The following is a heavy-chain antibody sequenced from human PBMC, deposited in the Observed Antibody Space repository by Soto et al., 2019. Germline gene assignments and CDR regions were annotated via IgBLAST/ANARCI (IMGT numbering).Heavy chain of an antibody. Sequence: QVQLVQSGAEVKKPGASVKVSCKASGYTFTSYGISWVRQTPGQGLEWMGWISAYNGNTNYAQKLQGRVTMTTDTSTSTAYMELRSLRSDDTAVYYCATSTMVRGVSFYYYMDVWGKGTTVTVSS. CDR3: ATSTMVRGVSFYYYMDV. CDR1: GYTFTSYG. CDR2: ISAYNGNT. V-gene: IGHV1-18*01. J-gene: IGHJ6*03. D-gene: IGHD3-10*01.